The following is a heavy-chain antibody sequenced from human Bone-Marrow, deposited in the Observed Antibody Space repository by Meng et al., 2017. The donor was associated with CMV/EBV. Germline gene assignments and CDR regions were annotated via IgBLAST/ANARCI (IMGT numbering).Heavy chain of an antibody. CDR1: GYTFTSYY. CDR3: ARAHCSSTSCLWDFDY. J-gene: IGHJ4*02. D-gene: IGHD2-2*01. V-gene: IGHV1-46*01. Sequence: ASVKVSCKASGYTFTSYYMHWVRQAPGQGLEWMGIINPIGGSTSYAQKFQGRVTMTRDTSISTAYMELSRLRSDDTAVYYCARAHCSSTSCLWDFDYWGQGTLVTVSS. CDR2: INPIGGST.